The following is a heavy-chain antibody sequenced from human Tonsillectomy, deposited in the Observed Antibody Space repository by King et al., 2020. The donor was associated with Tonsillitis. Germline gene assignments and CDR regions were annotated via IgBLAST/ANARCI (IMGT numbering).Heavy chain of an antibody. D-gene: IGHD4-17*01. Sequence: VQLVESGGALVQPGGSLRLSCAASGFTFSTYSMNWVRQAPGKGLEWVSYISSSSSTKYYADSVKGRFTISRDNAKNSLYLQMNSLRDEDTAVYYCATEYGDFPDYWGQGTPVTVSS. CDR1: GFTFSTYS. J-gene: IGHJ4*02. CDR2: ISSSSSTK. CDR3: ATEYGDFPDY. V-gene: IGHV3-48*02.